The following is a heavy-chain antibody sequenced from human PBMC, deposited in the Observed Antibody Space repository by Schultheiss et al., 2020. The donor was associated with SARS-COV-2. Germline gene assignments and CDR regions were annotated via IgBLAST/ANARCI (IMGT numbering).Heavy chain of an antibody. CDR1: GFTFSNAW. D-gene: IGHD1-26*01. J-gene: IGHJ4*02. Sequence: GGSLRLSCAASGFTFSNAWMSWVRQAPGKGLEWVSSISSSSSYIYYADSVKGRFTISRDNAKNSLYLQMNSLRAEDTAVYYCARTGVGATVPFDYWGQGTLVTVSS. V-gene: IGHV3-21*01. CDR2: ISSSSSYI. CDR3: ARTGVGATVPFDY.